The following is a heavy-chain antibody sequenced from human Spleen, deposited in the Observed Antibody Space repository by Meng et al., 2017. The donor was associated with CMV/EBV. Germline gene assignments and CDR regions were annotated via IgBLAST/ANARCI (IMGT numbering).Heavy chain of an antibody. V-gene: IGHV3-21*01. Sequence: GGSLRLSCAASGFTFSYYSINWVRQAPGKGLEWVSSISSSSTYIYYGDSVKGRFSISRDNAENSLYLQMNGLRAEDTAIYYCARESSGSFVLDVWGQGTTVTVSS. D-gene: IGHD6-25*01. CDR3: ARESSGSFVLDV. CDR1: GFTFSYYS. J-gene: IGHJ6*02. CDR2: ISSSSTYI.